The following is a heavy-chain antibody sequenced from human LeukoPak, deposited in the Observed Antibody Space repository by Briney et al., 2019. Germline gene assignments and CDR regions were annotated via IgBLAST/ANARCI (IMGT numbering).Heavy chain of an antibody. J-gene: IGHJ3*02. D-gene: IGHD3-3*01. CDR1: GFTFSSYA. CDR3: AKPRSILRFLEWAFDI. Sequence: PGGSLRLSCAASGFTFSSYAMSWVRQAPGKGLEWVSAISGSGGSTYYADSVKGRFTISRDNSKNTLYLQMNRLRAEDTAVYYCAKPRSILRFLEWAFDIWGQGTMVTVSS. CDR2: ISGSGGST. V-gene: IGHV3-23*01.